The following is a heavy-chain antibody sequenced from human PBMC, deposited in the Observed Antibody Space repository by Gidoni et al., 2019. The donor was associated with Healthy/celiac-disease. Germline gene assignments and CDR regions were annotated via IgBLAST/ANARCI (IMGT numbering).Heavy chain of an antibody. D-gene: IGHD2-2*02. CDR3: ARALYCSSTSCYTGNWYFDL. Sequence: QVQLVESGGGVVQPGRSLRLSCAASGFTFRSYGMPWVRQAQGKGLEWVAVIGYDGSNKYYADSVKGRFTISRDNSKNTLYLQMNSLRAEDTAVYYCARALYCSSTSCYTGNWYFDLWGRGTLVTVSS. CDR1: GFTFRSYG. CDR2: IGYDGSNK. V-gene: IGHV3-33*01. J-gene: IGHJ2*01.